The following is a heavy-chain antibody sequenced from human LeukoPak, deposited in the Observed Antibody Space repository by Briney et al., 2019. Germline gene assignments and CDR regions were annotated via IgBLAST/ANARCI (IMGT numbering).Heavy chain of an antibody. CDR2: MNPDSGNT. CDR1: GYTFTSYD. V-gene: IGHV1-8*01. D-gene: IGHD3-10*01. CDR3: ARARGSDVFDM. J-gene: IGHJ3*02. Sequence: GASVKVSCKASGYTFTSYDIHWVRQATGQGLEWMGWMNPDSGNTGYAQKFQSRVTMTRDTSISTAYLDLSSLRSEDTAVYYCARARGSDVFDMWGQGTMVSVSS.